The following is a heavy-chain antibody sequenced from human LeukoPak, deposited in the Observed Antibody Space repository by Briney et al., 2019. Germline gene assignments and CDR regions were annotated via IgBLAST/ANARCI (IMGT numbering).Heavy chain of an antibody. CDR3: AKSNGYGLIDY. V-gene: IGHV4-59*08. CDR1: GASISSYY. CDR2: ISYSGST. Sequence: SETLSLTCTVSGASISSYYWSWIRQPPGKGLECIGYISYSGSTNFNPSLKSRVTISVDSSKNQCSLKLSSVTAADTAVYYCAKSNGYGLIDYWGQGTLVTVSS. J-gene: IGHJ4*02. D-gene: IGHD5-12*01.